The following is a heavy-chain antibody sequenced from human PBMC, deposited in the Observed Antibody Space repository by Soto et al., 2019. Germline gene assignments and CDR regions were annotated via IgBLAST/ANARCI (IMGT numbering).Heavy chain of an antibody. CDR2: IYYSGNT. CDR1: GGSISSDY. Sequence: SETLSLTCTVSGGSISSDYWSWLRQSPGKGLEWIGYIYYSGNTKYNPSLESRVTISIDASKNQVSLDLRSVTAADTAVYYCAKQGGKYGIRTFDPWGQGSLVTVSS. CDR3: AKQGGKYGIRTFDP. V-gene: IGHV4-59*08. J-gene: IGHJ5*02. D-gene: IGHD1-1*01.